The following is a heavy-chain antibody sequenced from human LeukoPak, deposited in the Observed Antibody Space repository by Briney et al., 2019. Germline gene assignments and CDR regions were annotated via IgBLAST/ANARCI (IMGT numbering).Heavy chain of an antibody. J-gene: IGHJ6*02. CDR2: ISYEGSNK. D-gene: IGHD4-17*01. V-gene: IGHV3-30*18. CDR3: AKGTRDYGVRSQTPDCTYAMDV. CDR1: GFTFSNFG. Sequence: GGSLRLSCAASGFTFSNFGMHWVRRLPGKGLEWLSVISYEGSNKVYGDSVRGRFTISRDNSKNTLFLEMSDVRVEDTAVYYCAKGTRDYGVRSQTPDCTYAMDVWGQGTTVTVSS.